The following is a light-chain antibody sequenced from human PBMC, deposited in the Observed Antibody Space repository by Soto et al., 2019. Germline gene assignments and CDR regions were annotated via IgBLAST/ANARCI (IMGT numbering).Light chain of an antibody. CDR1: QSINIW. Sequence: DIQMTQSPSTLSASVGDRVTITCRASQSINIWLDWYQQKAGKAPKLLIYDDSTLENRVPLRFSGSGYGTEFTINSRGLQPDDFASYYCQQYNTYSYTFGQGTKRASK. V-gene: IGKV1-5*01. CDR2: DDS. J-gene: IGKJ2*01. CDR3: QQYNTYSYT.